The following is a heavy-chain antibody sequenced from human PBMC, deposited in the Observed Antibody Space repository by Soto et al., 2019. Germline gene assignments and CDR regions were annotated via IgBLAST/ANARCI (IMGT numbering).Heavy chain of an antibody. V-gene: IGHV2-5*02. J-gene: IGHJ2*01. CDR2: IYWGGDK. D-gene: IGHD3-22*01. Sequence: QITLKESGPTLVKPSQTLTLTCTFSGFSFSTSGVGVCWIRQDSGKALDWLALIYWGGDKRYSPSLKSRLTITKDKPNHPVVITMTTTDPEHTTTSSCAPSAYYDSSGYYYGYWYFDLWGRGTLVTVSS. CDR1: GFSFSTSGVG. CDR3: APSAYYDSSGYYYGYWYFDL.